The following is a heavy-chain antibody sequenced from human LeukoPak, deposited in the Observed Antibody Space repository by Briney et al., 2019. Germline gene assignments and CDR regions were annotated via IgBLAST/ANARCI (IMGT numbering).Heavy chain of an antibody. Sequence: GGSLRLSCAASGFTFSSYEMHWVRQAPGKGLEWVSYISSSGSTIYYADSVKGRFTISRDNAKNSLYLHMNSLRAEDTALYYCAKDGSGTYYGGFDYWGQGTLVTVSS. D-gene: IGHD1-26*01. V-gene: IGHV3-48*03. CDR3: AKDGSGTYYGGFDY. CDR2: ISSSGSTI. CDR1: GFTFSSYE. J-gene: IGHJ4*02.